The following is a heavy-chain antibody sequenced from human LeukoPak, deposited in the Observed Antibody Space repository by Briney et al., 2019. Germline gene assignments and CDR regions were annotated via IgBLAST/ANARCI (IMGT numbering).Heavy chain of an antibody. Sequence: GASVKVSCKASGYTFTSYGISWVRQAPGQGLEWMGWISAYNGNTNYAQKLRGRVTMTTDTPTSTAYMELRSLRSDDTAVYYCARDRYTLEMATITPSDYWGRGTLVTVSS. CDR3: ARDRYTLEMATITPSDY. J-gene: IGHJ4*02. V-gene: IGHV1-18*01. D-gene: IGHD5-24*01. CDR2: ISAYNGNT. CDR1: GYTFTSYG.